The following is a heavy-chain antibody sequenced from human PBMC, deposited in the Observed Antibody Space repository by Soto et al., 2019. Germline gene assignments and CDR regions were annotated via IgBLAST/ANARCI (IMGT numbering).Heavy chain of an antibody. Sequence: QVQLQESGPGLVKPSETLSLTCTVSGGSISSYYWSWIRQPPGKGLEWIGYIYYSGTTKYNPSLKSRVTISVDRSKNQCSLKLSSVTAADTAVYYCAREIVAGSGSYSKPYFDYWGQGTLVTVSS. CDR1: GGSISSYY. V-gene: IGHV4-59*01. CDR3: AREIVAGSGSYSKPYFDY. CDR2: IYYSGTT. D-gene: IGHD3-10*01. J-gene: IGHJ4*02.